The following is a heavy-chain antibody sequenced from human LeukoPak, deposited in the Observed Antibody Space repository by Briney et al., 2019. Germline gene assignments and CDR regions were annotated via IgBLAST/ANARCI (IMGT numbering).Heavy chain of an antibody. D-gene: IGHD3-10*02. CDR1: GGTFSSYT. CDR2: IIPILGIA. J-gene: IGHJ6*02. CDR3: ARDGVTMFSGMDV. Sequence: SVKVSCKASGGTFSSYTISWVRQAPGQGLEWMGRIIPILGIANYAQKFQGRVTITADKSTSTAYMELSSLRSEDTAVYHCARDGVTMFSGMDVWGQGTTVTVSS. V-gene: IGHV1-69*04.